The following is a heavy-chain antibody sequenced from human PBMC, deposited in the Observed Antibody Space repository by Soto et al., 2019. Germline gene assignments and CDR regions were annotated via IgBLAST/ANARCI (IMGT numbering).Heavy chain of an antibody. J-gene: IGHJ6*02. CDR3: ARGHGVILGAMDV. Sequence: QVQLVQSGGEVKKPGASVKVSCKSSGYRFETYAMNWVRQAPGQGLEWMGWTSSYNTDTFYADKFQDRVSMTTDTSTGTAYMELRSLSSDDTAVYYCARGHGVILGAMDVWGQGTAVTVSS. CDR2: TSSYNTDT. V-gene: IGHV1-18*01. CDR1: GYRFETYA. D-gene: IGHD3-3*01.